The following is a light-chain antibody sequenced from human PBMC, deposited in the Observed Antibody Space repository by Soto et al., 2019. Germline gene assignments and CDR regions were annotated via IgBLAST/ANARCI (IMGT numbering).Light chain of an antibody. Sequence: EVVMTQSPATLSVSPGERATLSCRAGQGVTTNFAWYQQKSGQSPRLLIYGASSRATGIPDRFSGSESGTDFTLTISRLEPEDFAVYYCQHSGSSPWTFGQGTKVDIK. CDR1: QGVTTN. CDR2: GAS. CDR3: QHSGSSPWT. V-gene: IGKV3-20*01. J-gene: IGKJ1*01.